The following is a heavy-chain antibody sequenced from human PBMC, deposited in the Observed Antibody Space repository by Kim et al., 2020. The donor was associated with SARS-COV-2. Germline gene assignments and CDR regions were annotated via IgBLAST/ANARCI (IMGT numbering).Heavy chain of an antibody. CDR2: ISSGSSYI. D-gene: IGHD3-16*01. CDR3: ARDLGRDGPEVHPDY. Sequence: SLRLSCAASGFTFSDYSMNWVRQAPGKGLEWISSISSGSSYIFYADSVKGRFTISRDNAKNSLYLQMNSLRPEDTAVYYCARDLGRDGPEVHPDYWAQGTLVTVSS. J-gene: IGHJ4*02. V-gene: IGHV3-21*01. CDR1: GFTFSDYS.